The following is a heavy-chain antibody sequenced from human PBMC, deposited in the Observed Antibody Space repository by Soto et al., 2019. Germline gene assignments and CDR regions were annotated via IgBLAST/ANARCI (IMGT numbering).Heavy chain of an antibody. V-gene: IGHV4-39*01. Sequence: PSETLSLTCTVSGGSISSSSYYWGWIRQPPGKGLEWIGSIYYSGSTYYNPSLKSRVTISVDTSKNQFSLKLSSVTAADTAVYYCARLGGSSGWPARPYYYYGMDVWGQGTTVTVSS. CDR2: IYYSGST. J-gene: IGHJ6*02. CDR1: GGSISSSSYY. CDR3: ARLGGSSGWPARPYYYYGMDV. D-gene: IGHD6-19*01.